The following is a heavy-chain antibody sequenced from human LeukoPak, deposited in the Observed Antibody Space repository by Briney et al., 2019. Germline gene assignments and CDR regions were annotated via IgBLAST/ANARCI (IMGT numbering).Heavy chain of an antibody. V-gene: IGHV3-53*01. J-gene: IGHJ4*02. D-gene: IGHD2-21*02. CDR3: ATLRWGQVDY. CDR2: IFSDDNT. CDR1: GFPISTNY. Sequence: GGSLRLSCAASGFPISTNYMNWVRQAPGKGLEWVSVIFSDDNTYYADSVKGRFTISRDISKNTVYLQMNSLRAEDTAVYYCATLRWGQVDYWGRGTLVAVSS.